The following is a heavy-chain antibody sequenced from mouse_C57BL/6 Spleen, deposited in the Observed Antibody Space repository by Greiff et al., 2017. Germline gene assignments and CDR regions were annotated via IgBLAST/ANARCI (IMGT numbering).Heavy chain of an antibody. CDR3: ARNGNYAWFAY. V-gene: IGHV1-50*01. D-gene: IGHD2-1*01. CDR2: IDPSDSYT. J-gene: IGHJ3*01. Sequence: QVQLQQPGAELVKPGASVKLSCKASGYTFTSYWMQWVKQRPGPGLEWIGEIDPSDSYTNYNQKFKGKATLTADTSSSTAYMRLSSLASEDSAVYCCARNGNYAWFAYWGQGTLVTVSA. CDR1: GYTFTSYW.